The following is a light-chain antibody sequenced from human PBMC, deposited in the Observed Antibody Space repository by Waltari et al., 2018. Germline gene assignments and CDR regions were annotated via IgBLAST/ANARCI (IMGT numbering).Light chain of an antibody. CDR3: HSRDGSGVGGS. V-gene: IGLV3-19*01. Sequence: SSELTQDPAVSVAMGQTVRITCQGDSLRSYYASWYQQRPGQVPILVMYDKNNRPSGVPDRFSGSSSDDAASLTITGAQAEDEGSYYCHSRDGSGVGGSFGGGTKLTVL. CDR2: DKN. J-gene: IGLJ2*01. CDR1: SLRSYY.